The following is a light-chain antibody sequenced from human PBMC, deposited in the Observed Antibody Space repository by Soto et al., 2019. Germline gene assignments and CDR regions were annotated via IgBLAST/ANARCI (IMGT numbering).Light chain of an antibody. CDR1: ESVRSSY. V-gene: IGKV3-20*01. CDR3: QQYGSSPPWT. Sequence: DIVMTQSPGTLSLSPGERATLSCRARESVRSSYLAWYQQKPGQAPRLLIFGASSSATGTPDRFSGSGAGTDFTLTISRLEPDDVAVYYCQQYGSSPPWTFGQGTEVEIK. J-gene: IGKJ1*01. CDR2: GAS.